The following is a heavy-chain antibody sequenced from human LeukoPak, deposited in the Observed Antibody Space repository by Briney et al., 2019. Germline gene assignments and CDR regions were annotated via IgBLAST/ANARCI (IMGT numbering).Heavy chain of an antibody. CDR2: ISSSSSYI. CDR3: ARDSQAVGTDFDY. CDR1: GFTFSTFA. J-gene: IGHJ4*02. V-gene: IGHV3-21*01. Sequence: MPGGSLRLSCAASGFTFSTFAMIWVRQPPGKGLEWVSSISSSSSYITYADSVKGRFTISRDNAKNSLYLQMHSLRAEDTAVYYCARDSQAVGTDFDYWGQGTLVTVSS. D-gene: IGHD6-13*01.